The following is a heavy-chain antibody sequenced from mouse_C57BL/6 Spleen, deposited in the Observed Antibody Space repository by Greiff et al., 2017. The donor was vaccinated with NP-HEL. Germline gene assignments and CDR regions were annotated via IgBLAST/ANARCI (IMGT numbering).Heavy chain of an antibody. D-gene: IGHD2-10*01. CDR1: GYTFTDYY. CDR3: ARRGLLWHDY. J-gene: IGHJ2*01. Sequence: EVKLQESGPVLVKPGASVKMSCKASGYTFTDYYMNWVKQSHGKSLEWIGVINPYNGGTSYNQKFKGKATLTVDKSSSTAYMELNSLTSEDSAVYYCARRGLLWHDYWGQGTTLTVSS. CDR2: INPYNGGT. V-gene: IGHV1-19*01.